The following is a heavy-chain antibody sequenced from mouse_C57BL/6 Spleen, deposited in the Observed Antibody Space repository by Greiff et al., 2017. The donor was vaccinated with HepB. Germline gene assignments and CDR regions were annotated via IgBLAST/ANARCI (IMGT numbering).Heavy chain of an antibody. V-gene: IGHV1-82*01. J-gene: IGHJ4*01. CDR3: ARGGYSNYYAMDY. CDR1: GYAFSSSW. D-gene: IGHD2-5*01. Sequence: VQLQQSGPELVKPGASVKISCKASGYAFSSSWMNWVKQRPGKGLEWIGRIYPGDGDTNYNGKFKGKATLTADKSSSTAYMQLSNLTSEDSAVYFCARGGYSNYYAMDYWGQGTSVTVSS. CDR2: IYPGDGDT.